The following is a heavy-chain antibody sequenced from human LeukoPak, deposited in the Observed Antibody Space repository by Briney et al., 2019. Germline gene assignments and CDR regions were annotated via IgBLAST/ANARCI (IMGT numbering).Heavy chain of an antibody. CDR2: INHSGST. J-gene: IGHJ5*02. V-gene: IGHV4-34*01. D-gene: IGHD3-3*01. CDR3: ARSLYYDFWSGYYNGWFDP. Sequence: PSENLSLTCAVYGGSFSGYYWSWIRQPPGKGLEWIGEINHSGSTNYNPSLKSRVTISVDTSKNQFSLKLSSVTAADTAVYYCARSLYYDFWSGYYNGWFDPWGQGTLVTVSS. CDR1: GGSFSGYY.